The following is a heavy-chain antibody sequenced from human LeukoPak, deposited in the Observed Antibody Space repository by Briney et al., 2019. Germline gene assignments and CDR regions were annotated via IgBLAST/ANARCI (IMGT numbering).Heavy chain of an antibody. CDR1: GVSISPYY. V-gene: IGHV4-59*01. CDR3: TRGAGWWDS. CDR2: IHYSGST. Sequence: SETLSLTCTVSGVSISPYYWSWLRQSPGKGLEWIAYIHYSGSTNYNPSLRSRVTISQDASKNQFSLRLTSVTAADMAIYYCTRGAGWWDSWGQGTLVTVSS. D-gene: IGHD2-8*02. J-gene: IGHJ5*02.